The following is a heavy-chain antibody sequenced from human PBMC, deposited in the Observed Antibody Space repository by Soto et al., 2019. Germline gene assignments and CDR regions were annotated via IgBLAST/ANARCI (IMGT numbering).Heavy chain of an antibody. CDR1: GYTFTSYA. D-gene: IGHD2-15*01. V-gene: IGHV1-3*01. CDR3: ARGGGCYVWFDP. J-gene: IGHJ5*02. CDR2: INAGNGNT. Sequence: ASVKVSCKASGYTFTSYAMHWVRQAPGQRLEWMGWINAGNGNTKYSQKFQGRVTITRDTSASTAYMELSSLRSEDTAVYDCARGGGCYVWFDPWGQGTLVPVAS.